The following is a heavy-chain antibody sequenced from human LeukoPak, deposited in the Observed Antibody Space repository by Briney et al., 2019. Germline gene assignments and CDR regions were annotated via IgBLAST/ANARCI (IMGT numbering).Heavy chain of an antibody. CDR3: AREGVSGATANHYDY. J-gene: IGHJ4*02. V-gene: IGHV3-7*01. D-gene: IGHD1-26*01. CDR1: GFTFSSYA. CDR2: INQVGSAK. Sequence: PGGSLRLSCAASGFTFSSYAMHWVRQVPGKGLEWVANINQVGSAKYYVDSVKGRFTISRDNAKNSLYLQMNSLRAEDTGVYYCAREGVSGATANHYDYWGQGSLVTVSS.